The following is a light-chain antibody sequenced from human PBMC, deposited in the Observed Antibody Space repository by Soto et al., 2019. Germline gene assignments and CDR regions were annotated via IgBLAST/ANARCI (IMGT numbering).Light chain of an antibody. V-gene: IGLV2-14*01. Sequence: QSVLTQPASVSGSPGQSITISCTGTSSDIDAYNYVSWYQQHPGKAPKLMIYDVSNRPSGISNRFSGSKSGNTASLTISGLQAEDEAGYYCSSYTSSSTLYVFGTGTKVTVL. CDR1: SSDIDAYNY. J-gene: IGLJ1*01. CDR3: SSYTSSSTLYV. CDR2: DVS.